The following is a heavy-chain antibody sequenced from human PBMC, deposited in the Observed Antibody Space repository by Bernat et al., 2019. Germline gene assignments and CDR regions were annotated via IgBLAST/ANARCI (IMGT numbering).Heavy chain of an antibody. Sequence: QVQLVESGGGVVQPGRSLRLSCEASKFTFSSYGMHWVRQAPGKGLEWVAVIWYDGSNENYAESVKGRFTISRDNSKNTLLLQMNSLRAEDTAVYYCARVSLYGATTSGMDVWGQGTTVTVSS. CDR3: ARVSLYGATTSGMDV. CDR1: KFTFSSYG. J-gene: IGHJ6*02. CDR2: IWYDGSNE. D-gene: IGHD4-17*01. V-gene: IGHV3-33*01.